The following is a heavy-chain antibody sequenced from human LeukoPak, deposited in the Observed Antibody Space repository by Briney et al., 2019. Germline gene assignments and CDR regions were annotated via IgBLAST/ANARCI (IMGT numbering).Heavy chain of an antibody. CDR1: GGSISNTNW. V-gene: IGHV4-4*02. Sequence: SGTLSLTCGVSGGSISNTNWWTWVRQPPGKELVRIGEVNLQGSTNYNPSLKSRVAISVDKSENHISLKLTSVTAADTAVYYCAREGGPYRPLDYSGQGTLVTVAS. CDR2: VNLQGST. CDR3: AREGGPYRPLDY. J-gene: IGHJ4*02.